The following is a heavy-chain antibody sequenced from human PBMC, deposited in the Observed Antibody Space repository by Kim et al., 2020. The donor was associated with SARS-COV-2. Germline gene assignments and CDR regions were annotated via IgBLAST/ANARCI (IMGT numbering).Heavy chain of an antibody. CDR3: ARGPPSAVARWKYFQH. Sequence: SETLSLTCAVYGESVSGYFWSWIRQSPGKGLEWIAEIIHSGGTNANPSLESRVTVSLDTSKNQVSLRLSTVTAADTAIYYCARGPPSAVARWKYFQHWGPGTLVTVSS. D-gene: IGHD6-19*01. CDR1: GESVSGYF. V-gene: IGHV4-34*01. CDR2: IIHSGGT. J-gene: IGHJ1*01.